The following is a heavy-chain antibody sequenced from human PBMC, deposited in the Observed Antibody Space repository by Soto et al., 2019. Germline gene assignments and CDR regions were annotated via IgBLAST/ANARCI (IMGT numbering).Heavy chain of an antibody. J-gene: IGHJ4*02. Sequence: GGSLRLSCAASGFTFSDYYMSWIRQAPGKGLEWLSYISSSSSHIRYADSVKGRFTISRDNAKNSLYLQMDSLRAEDTAFYYCARDLAFGGVIDFWGQGILVTVSS. CDR2: ISSSSSHI. V-gene: IGHV3-11*06. CDR3: ARDLAFGGVIDF. D-gene: IGHD3-16*01. CDR1: GFTFSDYY.